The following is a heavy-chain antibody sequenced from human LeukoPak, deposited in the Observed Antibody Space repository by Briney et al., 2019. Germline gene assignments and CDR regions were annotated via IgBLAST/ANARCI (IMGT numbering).Heavy chain of an antibody. CDR3: ARDQGAMVQDY. J-gene: IGHJ4*02. D-gene: IGHD5-18*01. CDR2: ITPSGDGT. CDR1: GFSFNSPA. V-gene: IGHV3-23*01. Sequence: GGSLRLSCAASGFSFNSPAMSWLRQAPGKGLEWVSSITPSGDGTYYAASVEGRFTISRDNSKNTLYLQMNSLRAEDTAVYYCARDQGAMVQDYWGQGTLVTVSS.